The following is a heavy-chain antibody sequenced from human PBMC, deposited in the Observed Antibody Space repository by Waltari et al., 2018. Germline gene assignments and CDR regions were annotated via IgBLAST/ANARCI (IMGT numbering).Heavy chain of an antibody. J-gene: IGHJ6*03. CDR2: MNPNSGNT. CDR1: GYTFTSYD. Sequence: QVQLVQSGAEVKKPGASVKVSCKASGYTFTSYDINWVRQATGQGLEWMGWMNPNSGNTGYAQKFQGRVTMTRNTSISTAYMELSSLRSEDTAVYYCARGVRKWLVLYYYYYMDVWGKGTTVTVSS. V-gene: IGHV1-8*01. D-gene: IGHD6-19*01. CDR3: ARGVRKWLVLYYYYYMDV.